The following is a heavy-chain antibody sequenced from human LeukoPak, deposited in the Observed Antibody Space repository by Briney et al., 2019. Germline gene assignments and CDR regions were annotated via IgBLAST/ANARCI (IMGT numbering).Heavy chain of an antibody. CDR3: AKDAPPYCSSTSCFGY. Sequence: GGSLRLSCAASGFTFSSYGMHWVRQAPGKGLEWVAFIRYDGSNKYYADSVKGRFTISRDNTKNTLYLQMNSLRAEDTAVYYCAKDAPPYCSSTSCFGYWGQGTLVTVSS. CDR2: IRYDGSNK. D-gene: IGHD2-2*01. J-gene: IGHJ4*02. CDR1: GFTFSSYG. V-gene: IGHV3-30*02.